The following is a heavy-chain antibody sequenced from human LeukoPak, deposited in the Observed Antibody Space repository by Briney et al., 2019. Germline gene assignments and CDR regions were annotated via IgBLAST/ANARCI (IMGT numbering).Heavy chain of an antibody. CDR1: GFTFNNYT. CDR2: VSSASSYR. CDR3: ARGYYDFPY. V-gene: IGHV3-21*01. J-gene: IGHJ4*02. Sequence: GGSLRLSCMASGFTFNNYTMNWVRQAPGKGLEWVSSVSSASSYRYYAASLKGRFTVSRDNAKNSVYLQMNSLRAEDTAVYYCARGYYDFPYWGQGTLVTVSS. D-gene: IGHD3-3*01.